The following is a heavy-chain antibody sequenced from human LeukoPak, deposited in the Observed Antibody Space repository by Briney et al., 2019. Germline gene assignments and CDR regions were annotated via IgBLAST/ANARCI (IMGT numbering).Heavy chain of an antibody. CDR3: AKQVGAFDY. V-gene: IGHV3-30*18. CDR1: GFTFSSYG. J-gene: IGHJ4*02. CDR2: ISYDGSNK. D-gene: IGHD1-26*01. Sequence: GGSLRLSCAASGFTFSSYGMHWARQAPGKGLEWVAVISYDGSNKYYADSVKGRFTISRDNSKNTLYLQMNSLRAEDTAVYYCAKQVGAFDYWGQGTLVTVSS.